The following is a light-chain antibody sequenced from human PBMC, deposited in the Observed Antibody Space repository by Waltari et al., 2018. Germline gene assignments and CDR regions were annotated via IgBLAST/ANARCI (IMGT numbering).Light chain of an antibody. CDR2: GVS. V-gene: IGKV3-20*01. CDR3: QQYGSLPIT. CDR1: QSLGSTY. J-gene: IGKJ5*01. Sequence: EVVLTQSPDTLSFSPGERATLPCRASQSLGSTYFAWYQQKPGQAPRLLIYGVSTRAAGVPDRFTGSGSGTDFTLTISRLEPEDFAVYFCQQYGSLPITFGQGARLEIK.